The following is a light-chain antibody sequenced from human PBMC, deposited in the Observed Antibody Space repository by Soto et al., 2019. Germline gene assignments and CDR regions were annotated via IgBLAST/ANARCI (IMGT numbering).Light chain of an antibody. V-gene: IGKV3-15*01. CDR1: QSISST. CDR2: YAS. J-gene: IGKJ1*01. Sequence: EIVMTQSPATMSVSPGERATLSCRASQSISSTLAWYQQTPGHGPRLLIYYASTRATGIPARFSGSGSGTDFTLTISSLQSEDFAVYYSQQYNNWLRWTFGQGTNVEIK. CDR3: QQYNNWLRWT.